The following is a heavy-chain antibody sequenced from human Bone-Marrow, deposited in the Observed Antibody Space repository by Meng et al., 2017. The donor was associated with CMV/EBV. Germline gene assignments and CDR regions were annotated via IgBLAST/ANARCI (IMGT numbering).Heavy chain of an antibody. CDR3: AKDIGSGSYNYYYGMDV. D-gene: IGHD3-10*01. CDR1: GFTFDDYA. V-gene: IGHV3-9*03. J-gene: IGHJ6*02. CDR2: ISWNSGSI. Sequence: SLKISCAASGFTFDDYAMHWVRQAPGKGLEWVSGISWNSGSIGYADSVKGRFTISRDNAKNSLYLQMNSLRAEDMALYYCAKDIGSGSYNYYYGMDVWGQGTTVTGFS.